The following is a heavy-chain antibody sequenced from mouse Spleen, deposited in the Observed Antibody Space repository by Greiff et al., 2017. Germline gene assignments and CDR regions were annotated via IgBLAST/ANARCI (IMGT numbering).Heavy chain of an antibody. Sequence: VQRVESGAELVKPGASVKMSCKASGYTFTSYWMHWVKQRPGQGLEWIGVIDPSDSYTSYNQKFKGKATLTVDTSSSTAYMQLSSLTSEDSAVYYCTRRRGYGITTEFDYWGQGTTLTVSS. V-gene: IGHV1S127*01. J-gene: IGHJ2*01. CDR3: TRRRGYGITTEFDY. D-gene: IGHD2-4*01. CDR1: GYTFTSYW. CDR2: IDPSDSYT.